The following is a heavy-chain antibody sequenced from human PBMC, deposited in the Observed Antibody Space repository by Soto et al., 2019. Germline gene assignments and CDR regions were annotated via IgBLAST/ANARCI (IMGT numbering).Heavy chain of an antibody. CDR2: ISGSGGST. CDR3: AKDHRTWRQLWPQKIDAFDS. Sequence: GGSLRLSCAASGFTFSSYAMSWVRQAPGKGLEWVSAISGSGGSTYYADSVKGRFTISRDNSKNTLYLQMNSLRAEDTAVYYCAKDHRTWRQLWPQKIDAFDSWGQGPMVTVSS. CDR1: GFTFSSYA. J-gene: IGHJ3*02. D-gene: IGHD5-18*01. V-gene: IGHV3-23*01.